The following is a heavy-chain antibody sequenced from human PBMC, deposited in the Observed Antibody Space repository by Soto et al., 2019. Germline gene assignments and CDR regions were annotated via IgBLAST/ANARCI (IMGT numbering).Heavy chain of an antibody. D-gene: IGHD2-21*02. CDR1: GGSLSTNP. V-gene: IGHV1-69*06. CDR2: TGSGTGPG. CDR3: AKGGLYCGGDCYHWFDP. J-gene: IGHJ5*02. Sequence: SVKVSCKASGGSLSTNPISWVRQAPGQGLEWMGGTGSGTGPGNHAQKFQGRLTVTADKSTSTVYMELTNLSSEDTAVYYCAKGGLYCGGDCYHWFDPWGQGTLVTVSS.